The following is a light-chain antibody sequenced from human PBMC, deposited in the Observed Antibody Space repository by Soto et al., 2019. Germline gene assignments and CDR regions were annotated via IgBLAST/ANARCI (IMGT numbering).Light chain of an antibody. J-gene: IGKJ5*01. CDR1: QSVSSSY. V-gene: IGKV3-20*01. Sequence: VMMQSRAILSVSRGERATLSCRASQSVSSSYVAWYQRTPGQAPRLFIYGASSRATGIPVRFSGGGSGADCTLTSSSLEPEEYAVDYCQQYGSTPSATFGQGTRLEIK. CDR2: GAS. CDR3: QQYGSTPSAT.